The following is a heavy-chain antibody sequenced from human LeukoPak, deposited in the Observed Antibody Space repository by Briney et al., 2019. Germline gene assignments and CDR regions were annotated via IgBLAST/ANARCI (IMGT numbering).Heavy chain of an antibody. CDR1: GGSISSGGYY. CDR2: IYHSGST. D-gene: IGHD2-15*01. V-gene: IGHV4-30-2*01. CDR3: ARAIRRGTIVVVVAATPAGPFDP. Sequence: PSQTLSLTCTVSGGSISSGGYYWSWIRQPPGKGLEWIGYIYHSGSTYYNPSLKSRVTISVNRSKNQFSLKLSSVTAADTAVYYCARAIRRGTIVVVVAATPAGPFDPWGQGTLVTVSS. J-gene: IGHJ5*02.